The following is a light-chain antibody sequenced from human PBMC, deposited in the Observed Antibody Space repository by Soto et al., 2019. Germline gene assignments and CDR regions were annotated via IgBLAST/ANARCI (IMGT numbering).Light chain of an antibody. Sequence: QPVLTQPAAVSGCPGQSIRISWTGGSSEVGTYNFVSWYQQHPGKAPNLNIYEVSDRPSGISNRFSGSKSGNTASLTISGLPAEDEATYYCISYTLTSALVFGTGTKVTVL. J-gene: IGLJ1*01. V-gene: IGLV2-14*01. CDR2: EVS. CDR3: ISYTLTSALV. CDR1: SSEVGTYNF.